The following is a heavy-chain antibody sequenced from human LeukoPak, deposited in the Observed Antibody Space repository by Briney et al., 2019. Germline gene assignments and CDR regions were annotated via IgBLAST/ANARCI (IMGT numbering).Heavy chain of an antibody. CDR2: IKQDGSAK. V-gene: IGHV3-7*01. D-gene: IGHD3-10*01. CDR1: GFTFSSYW. J-gene: IGHJ4*02. Sequence: PGGSLRLSCAASGFTFSSYWMSCVRQAPGKGMEWLVNIKQDGSAKYYVDSVKGRFTISRDNAKNSLYLQMNSLRAGDTAVYYCARDPRGWLVSFDYWGQGTLVTVSS. CDR3: ARDPRGWLVSFDY.